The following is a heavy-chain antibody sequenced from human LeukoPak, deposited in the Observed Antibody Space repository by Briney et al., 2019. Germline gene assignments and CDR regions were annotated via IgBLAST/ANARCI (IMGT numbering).Heavy chain of an antibody. CDR1: GFTVSSNY. D-gene: IGHD1-26*01. Sequence: PGGSLRLSCAASGFTVSSNYMNWVRQAPGKGLEWVSSISSSSSYIYYADSVKGRFTISRDNAKNSLYLQMNSLRAEDTAVYYCASHGRLVGATTDFDYWGQGTLVTVSS. V-gene: IGHV3-21*01. J-gene: IGHJ4*02. CDR3: ASHGRLVGATTDFDY. CDR2: ISSSSSYI.